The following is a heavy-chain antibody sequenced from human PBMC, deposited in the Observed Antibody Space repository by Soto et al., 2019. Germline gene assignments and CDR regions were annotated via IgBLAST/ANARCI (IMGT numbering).Heavy chain of an antibody. V-gene: IGHV1-3*04. CDR3: AREGYDSSGYPLGY. CDR1: GYTFTGNA. Sequence: QVQLVQSGAEVKKPGASVKVSCKASGYTFTGNAMHWVRQAPGQRLEWMGWINTGNGNTKYSQKFQGRVTITRDTSATTTYMELSSLRSEDTAMYYCAREGYDSSGYPLGYWGQGTLVTGSS. J-gene: IGHJ4*02. D-gene: IGHD3-22*01. CDR2: INTGNGNT.